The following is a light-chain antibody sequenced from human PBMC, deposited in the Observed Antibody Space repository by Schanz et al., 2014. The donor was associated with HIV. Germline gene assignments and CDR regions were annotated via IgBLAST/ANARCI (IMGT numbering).Light chain of an antibody. Sequence: EIVLTQSPGRLSLSPGERATLSCRASQTVSNNLAWYQQKPGQAPRLLIYGASTRVTGIPARFSGSGSGTEFTLTISSLQSEDFAVYYCQQYNDWPPITFGQGTRLESK. CDR2: GAS. V-gene: IGKV3-15*01. CDR1: QTVSNN. J-gene: IGKJ5*01. CDR3: QQYNDWPPIT.